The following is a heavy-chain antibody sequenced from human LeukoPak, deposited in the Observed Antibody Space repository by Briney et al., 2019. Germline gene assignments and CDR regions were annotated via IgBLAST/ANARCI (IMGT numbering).Heavy chain of an antibody. CDR2: IKQDGSEK. CDR1: GFTFSSYW. V-gene: IGHV3-7*03. CDR3: AKWGLQYSGYDPDFDY. J-gene: IGHJ4*02. D-gene: IGHD5-12*01. Sequence: GGSLRLSCAASGFTFSSYWMSWVRQAPGKGLEWVANIKQDGSEKYYVDSVKGRFTISRDNAKNSLYLQMNSLRAEDTAVYYCAKWGLQYSGYDPDFDYWGQGTLVTVSS.